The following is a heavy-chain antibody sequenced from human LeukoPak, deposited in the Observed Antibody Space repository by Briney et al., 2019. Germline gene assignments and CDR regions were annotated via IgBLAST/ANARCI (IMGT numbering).Heavy chain of an antibody. V-gene: IGHV4-61*02. CDR3: ARDVVAARGSFDY. Sequence: SETLSLTCTVSGGSISSSSFYWSWIRQPAGQGLEWIGRVYTSGSTNYNPSLKSRATMSVDMSKNQFSLKLSSVTAADTAVHYCARDVVAARGSFDYWGQGPLVTVSS. CDR1: GGSISSSSFY. J-gene: IGHJ4*02. D-gene: IGHD2-2*01. CDR2: VYTSGST.